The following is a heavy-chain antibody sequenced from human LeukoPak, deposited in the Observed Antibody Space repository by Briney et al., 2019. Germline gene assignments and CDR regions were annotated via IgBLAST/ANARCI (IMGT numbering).Heavy chain of an antibody. CDR1: GYTFTGYY. CDR2: INPNSGGT. CDR3: ARGGGIVGATGDY. V-gene: IGHV1-2*02. D-gene: IGHD1-26*01. Sequence: ASVKVSCKASGYTFTGYYMHWVRQAPGQGLEWMGWINPNSGGTNYAQKFQGRATMTRDTSISTAYMELSRLRSDDTAVYYCARGGGIVGATGDYWGQGTLVTVSS. J-gene: IGHJ4*02.